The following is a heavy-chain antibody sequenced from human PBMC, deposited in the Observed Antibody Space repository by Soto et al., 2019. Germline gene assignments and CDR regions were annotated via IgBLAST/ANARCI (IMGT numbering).Heavy chain of an antibody. CDR2: ISYDGSNK. CDR1: GFTFSSYG. D-gene: IGHD4-17*01. J-gene: IGHJ4*02. Sequence: GGSLRLSCAASGFTFSSYGMHWVRQAPGKGLEWVAVISYDGSNKYYADSVKGRFTISRDNSKNTLYLQMNSLRAEDTAVYYCAKDLRRALDYWGQGTLVTVSS. V-gene: IGHV3-30*18. CDR3: AKDLRRALDY.